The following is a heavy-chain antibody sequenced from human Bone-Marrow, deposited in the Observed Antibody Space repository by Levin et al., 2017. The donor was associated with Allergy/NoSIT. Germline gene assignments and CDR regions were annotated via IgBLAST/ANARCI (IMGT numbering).Heavy chain of an antibody. CDR2: IYWNDDK. D-gene: IGHD4-17*01. CDR3: AHRRNTRGDVDAFDI. V-gene: IGHV2-5*01. CDR1: GFSLSTSDVG. Sequence: SGPTLVKPTQTLTLTCSFSGFSLSTSDVGVGWIRQPPEKALEWLALIYWNDDKRYSASLKSRLTITKDTSRNQVVLTMTNMDPMDTATYYCAHRRNTRGDVDAFDIWGQGTMVTVSS. J-gene: IGHJ3*02.